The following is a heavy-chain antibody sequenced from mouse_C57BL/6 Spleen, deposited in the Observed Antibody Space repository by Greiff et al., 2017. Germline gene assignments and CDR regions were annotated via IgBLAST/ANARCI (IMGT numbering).Heavy chain of an antibody. CDR2: ISSGSSTI. CDR1: GFTFSDYG. V-gene: IGHV5-17*01. J-gene: IGHJ4*01. CDR3: ARRRIYDGYSYAMDY. Sequence: EVKLVESGGGLVKPGGSLKLSCAASGFTFSDYGMHWVRQAPEKGLEWVAYISSGSSTIYYADTVKGRFTISRDNAKNTLFLQMTSLRSEDTAMXYCARRRIYDGYSYAMDYWGQGTSVTVSS. D-gene: IGHD2-3*01.